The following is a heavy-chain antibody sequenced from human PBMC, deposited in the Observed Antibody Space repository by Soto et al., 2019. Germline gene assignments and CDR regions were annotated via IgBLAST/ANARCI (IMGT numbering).Heavy chain of an antibody. V-gene: IGHV4-59*12. CDR2: IYYSGIT. J-gene: IGHJ5*02. CDR3: ARDPDYGLNWFDP. CDR1: GGSISSYY. D-gene: IGHD4-17*01. Sequence: PSETLSLTCSVSGGSISSYYWSWIRQPPGKGLEWIGYIYYSGITNYNPSLKCRFTISRDNAKNSLYLQMNSLRAVDTAVYYCARDPDYGLNWFDPWGQGTLVTVSS.